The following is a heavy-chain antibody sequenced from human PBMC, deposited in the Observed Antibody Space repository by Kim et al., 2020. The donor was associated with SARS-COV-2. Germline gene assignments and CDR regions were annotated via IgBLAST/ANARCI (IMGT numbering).Heavy chain of an antibody. CDR3: AKDQTRGITAMIDY. Sequence: AGSGKGRFTISRDNAKNSLYLQMNSLRAEDTALYFCAKDQTRGITAMIDYWGQGTLVTVSS. J-gene: IGHJ4*02. V-gene: IGHV3-9*01. D-gene: IGHD5-18*01.